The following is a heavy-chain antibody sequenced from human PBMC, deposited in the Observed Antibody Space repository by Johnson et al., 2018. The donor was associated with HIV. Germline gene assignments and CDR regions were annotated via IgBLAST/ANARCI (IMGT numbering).Heavy chain of an antibody. CDR1: GFSFDDYG. D-gene: IGHD2-21*01. J-gene: IGHJ3*02. V-gene: IGHV3-20*03. CDR3: ARARTVVIARPDAFDI. CDR2: ITWNGGSS. Sequence: SGFSFDDYGLNWVRQVPGKGLEWVSGITWNGGSSTYADSVKGRFTISRDNAKDSLYLQMNSLRAEDTALYYCARARTVVIARPDAFDIWGQGTMVTVSS.